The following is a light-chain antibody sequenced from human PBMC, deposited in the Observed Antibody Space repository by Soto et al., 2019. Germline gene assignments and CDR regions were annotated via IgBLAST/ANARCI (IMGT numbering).Light chain of an antibody. CDR2: EDN. J-gene: IGLJ3*02. V-gene: IGLV6-57*04. CDR1: SGSIASHY. Sequence: NFMLTQPHSVSESPGKTVTISCTRSSGSIASHYVQWFQQRPCSAPTTVIYEDNQRPSGVPYRFSGSIDSSSNSASLTISGLKTEDEDDYCCQSYDSSSRVFGGGTKVTVL. CDR3: QSYDSSSRV.